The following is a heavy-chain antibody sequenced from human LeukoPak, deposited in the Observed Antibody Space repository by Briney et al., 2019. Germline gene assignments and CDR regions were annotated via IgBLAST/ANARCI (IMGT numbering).Heavy chain of an antibody. V-gene: IGHV1-2*02. CDR3: ARDTIEYSSSSGRGFTDY. CDR1: GYTFTGYY. J-gene: IGHJ4*02. D-gene: IGHD6-6*01. Sequence: ASVKVSCKASGYTFTGYYMHWVRQAPGQGLEWMGWINPNSGGTNYAQKFQGRVTMTRDTSISTAYMELSRLRSDDTAVYYCARDTIEYSSSSGRGFTDYWGQGTLVTVSS. CDR2: INPNSGGT.